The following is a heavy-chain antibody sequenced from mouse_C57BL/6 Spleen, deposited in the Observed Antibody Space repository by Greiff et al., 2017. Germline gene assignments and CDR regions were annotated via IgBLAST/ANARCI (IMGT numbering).Heavy chain of an antibody. D-gene: IGHD3-2*02. CDR3: ARRGAQAGMDY. J-gene: IGHJ4*01. Sequence: QVHVKQPGAELVKPGASVKMSCKASGYTFTSYWITWVKQRPGQGLEWIGDIYPGSGSTNYNEKFKSKATLTVDTSSSTAYMQLSSLTSEDSAVYYCARRGAQAGMDYWGQGTSVTVSS. CDR1: GYTFTSYW. V-gene: IGHV1-55*01. CDR2: IYPGSGST.